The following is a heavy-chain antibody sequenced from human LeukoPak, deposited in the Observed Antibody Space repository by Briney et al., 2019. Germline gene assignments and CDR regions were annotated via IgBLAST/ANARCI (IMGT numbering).Heavy chain of an antibody. Sequence: VKPGGSLRLSCAASGFTFSSYSMNWVRQAPGKGLEWISSISSSSSYIYYADSVKGRFTISRDKAKNSLYLQMNSLRAEDTAVYYCARDPSVLRYFDWSPRSRYYYYGMDVWGQGTTVTVSS. CDR1: GFTFSSYS. CDR2: ISSSSSYI. V-gene: IGHV3-21*01. J-gene: IGHJ6*02. CDR3: ARDPSVLRYFDWSPRSRYYYYGMDV. D-gene: IGHD3-9*01.